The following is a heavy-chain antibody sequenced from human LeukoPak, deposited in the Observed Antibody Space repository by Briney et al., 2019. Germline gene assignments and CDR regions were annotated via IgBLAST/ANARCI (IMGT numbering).Heavy chain of an antibody. J-gene: IGHJ4*02. D-gene: IGHD2-21*02. Sequence: PSETLSLTCAVYGGSFSGYYWSWIRQPPGKGLEWIGEINHSGSTNYNPSLKSRVTISVDTSKNQFSLKLSSVTAADTAVYYCARVGRYCGGDCYSGYFDYWGQGTLVTVSS. CDR3: ARVGRYCGGDCYSGYFDY. V-gene: IGHV4-34*01. CDR2: INHSGST. CDR1: GGSFSGYY.